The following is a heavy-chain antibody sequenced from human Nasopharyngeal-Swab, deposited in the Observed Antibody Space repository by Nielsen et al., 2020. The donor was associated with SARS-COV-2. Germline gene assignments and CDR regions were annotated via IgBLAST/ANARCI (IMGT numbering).Heavy chain of an antibody. D-gene: IGHD3-22*01. J-gene: IGHJ4*02. V-gene: IGHV3-23*01. CDR1: GFTFSSYA. CDR3: ARYDDYYDSSGYAY. CDR2: ISGSGGST. Sequence: GGSLRLSCAASGFTFSSYAMSWVRQAAGNGLEWVSVISGSGGSTYYADSVKGRFTISRDNSKNTLYLQMNSLRAEDTAVYYCARYDDYYDSSGYAYWGQGTLVTVSS.